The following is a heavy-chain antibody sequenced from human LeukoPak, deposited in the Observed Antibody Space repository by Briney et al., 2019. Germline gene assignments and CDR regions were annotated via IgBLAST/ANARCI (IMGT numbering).Heavy chain of an antibody. V-gene: IGHV3-13*01. D-gene: IGHD3-10*01. CDR1: GFTFSSYD. Sequence: AGGSLRLSCAASGFTFSSYDMHWVRQATGKGLEWVSAIGTAGDTYYPGSVKGRFTISRENAKNSLYLQMNSLRAGDTAVYYCARGGFYDGSGSYFDYWGLGTLVTVSS. CDR3: ARGGFYDGSGSYFDY. J-gene: IGHJ4*02. CDR2: IGTAGDT.